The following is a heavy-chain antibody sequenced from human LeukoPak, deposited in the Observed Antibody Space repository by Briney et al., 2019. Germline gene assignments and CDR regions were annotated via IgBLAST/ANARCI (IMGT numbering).Heavy chain of an antibody. V-gene: IGHV4-59*08. CDR1: GGSIGNYY. Sequence: SETLSLTCTVSGGSIGNYYYSWIRQPPGKGLEWIGYIYYSGSTNYNPSLKSRVTISVDTSKNQFSLKLSSVTAADTAVYYCARHAGSRLYYFDYWGQGTLVTVSS. CDR3: ARHAGSRLYYFDY. D-gene: IGHD1-26*01. CDR2: IYYSGST. J-gene: IGHJ4*02.